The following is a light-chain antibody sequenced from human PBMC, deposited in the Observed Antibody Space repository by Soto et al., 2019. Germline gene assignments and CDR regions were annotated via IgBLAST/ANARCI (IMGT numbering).Light chain of an antibody. CDR2: DVS. V-gene: IGKV1-5*01. J-gene: IGKJ1*01. CDR1: QSVSNW. Sequence: DIQMTQSPSTLSASVGGRVTITCRASQSVSNWLAWYQHKPGRAPKLLIYDVSSLESGVPSRFSGSGSGTEFILTISSLQPDEFATYYCQQYDSYSWTFGQGTKVDIK. CDR3: QQYDSYSWT.